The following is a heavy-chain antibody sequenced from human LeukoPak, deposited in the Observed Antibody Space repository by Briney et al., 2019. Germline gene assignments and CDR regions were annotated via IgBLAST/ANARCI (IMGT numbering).Heavy chain of an antibody. CDR1: GGSISSYY. J-gene: IGHJ2*01. D-gene: IGHD5/OR15-5a*01. V-gene: IGHV4-59*08. Sequence: SETLSLTCTVSGGSISSYYWSWIRQPPGKGLEWIGYIYYSGSTNYNPSLKSRVTTSVDTSKNQFSLKLSSVTAADTAVYYCARSTSYWYFDLWGRGTLVTVSS. CDR3: ARSTSYWYFDL. CDR2: IYYSGST.